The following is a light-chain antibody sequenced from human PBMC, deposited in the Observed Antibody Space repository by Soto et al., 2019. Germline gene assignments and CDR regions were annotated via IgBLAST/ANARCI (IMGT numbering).Light chain of an antibody. CDR2: EVS. J-gene: IGLJ3*02. Sequence: QSALTQPASVSGSPGQSITISCTGTSSDVGYYNYVSWYQHHPGKVPKLMIYEVSNRPSGVSNRFSGSKSGNTASLTISGLQAEDEAGYYCSSYTTSSTQVFGGGTKLTVL. CDR1: SSDVGYYNY. V-gene: IGLV2-14*01. CDR3: SSYTTSSTQV.